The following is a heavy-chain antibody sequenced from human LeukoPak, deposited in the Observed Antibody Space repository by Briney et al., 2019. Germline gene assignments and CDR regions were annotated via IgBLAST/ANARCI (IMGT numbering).Heavy chain of an antibody. CDR2: IYYSGST. V-gene: IGHV4-59*08. CDR1: GGSISSSY. J-gene: IGHJ4*02. D-gene: IGHD2-2*01. CDR3: ARRPIVVVPAASHYFDY. Sequence: SETLSLTCTVSGGSISSSYWSWIRQPPGKELEWIGYIYYSGSTNYNPSLKSRVTMSVDTSRDRFSLSLSFVTAADTAVYYCARRPIVVVPAASHYFDYWGQGILVAVSS.